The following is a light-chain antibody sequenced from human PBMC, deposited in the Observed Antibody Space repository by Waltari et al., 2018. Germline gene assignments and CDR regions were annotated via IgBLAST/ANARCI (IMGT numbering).Light chain of an antibody. CDR3: KQNYNFAP. CDR1: ESITNY. J-gene: IGKJ5*01. CDR2: GAS. Sequence: DIQMTPSPSSLSTSVGDRVPITCRASESITNYLNLYQQKPGKGPKLLIYGASSLQSGVPSRFSGSGSCTEFTLTSSKLQPEDFATYYWKQNYNFAPVGQGTRLEIK. V-gene: IGKV1-39*01.